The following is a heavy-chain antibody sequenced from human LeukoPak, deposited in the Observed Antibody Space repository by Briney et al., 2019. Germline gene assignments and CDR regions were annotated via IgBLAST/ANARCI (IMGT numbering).Heavy chain of an antibody. Sequence: PGGSLRLSCAASGFTFGSYWMHWVRQTPGKGLVWVSRIDSDGKSTTYADSVKGRFTFSRDNAKNTLYLQMNSLRAEDTAVYYCAKWEGEYRQWDYWGQGTLVTVSS. CDR2: IDSDGKST. D-gene: IGHD1-26*01. V-gene: IGHV3-74*01. CDR1: GFTFGSYW. CDR3: AKWEGEYRQWDY. J-gene: IGHJ4*02.